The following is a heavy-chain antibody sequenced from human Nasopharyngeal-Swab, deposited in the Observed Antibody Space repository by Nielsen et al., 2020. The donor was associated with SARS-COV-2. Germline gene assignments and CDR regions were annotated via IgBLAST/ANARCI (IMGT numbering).Heavy chain of an antibody. CDR2: ISSSSSTI. CDR1: GFTFSSYS. Sequence: GGSLRLSCAASGFTFSSYSMNWVRQAPGKGLEWVSYISSSSSTIYYADSVKGRFTISRDNAKNSLYLQMNSLRAEDTAVYYCARTAAIRGYAFDIWGQGTMVTVSS. CDR3: ARTAAIRGYAFDI. J-gene: IGHJ3*02. D-gene: IGHD2-2*02. V-gene: IGHV3-48*01.